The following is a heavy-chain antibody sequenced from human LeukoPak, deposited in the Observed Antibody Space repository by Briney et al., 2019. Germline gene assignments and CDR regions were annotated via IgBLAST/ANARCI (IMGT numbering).Heavy chain of an antibody. J-gene: IGHJ5*02. CDR3: AKDRRSPMIVVVFWFDP. CDR1: GFTFSSYA. CDR2: ITGSGGAT. Sequence: GGSLRLSCAASGFTFSSYAMSWVRQAPGKGLEWVSGITGSGGATYYADSVKGRFTISRDNSKNTLYLQMNSLRAEDTAVYYCAKDRRSPMIVVVFWFDPWGQGTLVTVSS. V-gene: IGHV3-23*01. D-gene: IGHD3-22*01.